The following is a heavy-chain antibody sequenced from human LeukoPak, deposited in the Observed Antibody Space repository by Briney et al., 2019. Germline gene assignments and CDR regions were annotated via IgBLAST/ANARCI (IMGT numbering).Heavy chain of an antibody. Sequence: SGGSLRLSCVASGFTFSSYWLHWVRQDPRKGLVWVSRINGDGRNINYADSVRGRFTISRGNAKNTLYLQMNSLRAEDTAVYYCAREGETWGILIWGQGTMVTVSS. D-gene: IGHD3-16*01. V-gene: IGHV3-74*01. CDR2: INGDGRNI. CDR3: AREGETWGILI. J-gene: IGHJ3*02. CDR1: GFTFSSYW.